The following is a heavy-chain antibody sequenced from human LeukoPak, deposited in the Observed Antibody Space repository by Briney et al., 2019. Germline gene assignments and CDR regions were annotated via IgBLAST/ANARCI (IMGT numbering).Heavy chain of an antibody. CDR2: INHSGST. CDR1: GGSFSGYY. V-gene: IGHV4-34*01. J-gene: IGHJ4*02. CDR3: ARETDSNYGLFDY. Sequence: SETLSLTCAVYGGSFSGYYWSWIRQPPGKGLEWIGEINHSGSTNYNPSLKSRVTMSVDTSKNQFSLKLSSVTAADTAVYYCARETDSNYGLFDYWGQGTLVTVSS. D-gene: IGHD4-11*01.